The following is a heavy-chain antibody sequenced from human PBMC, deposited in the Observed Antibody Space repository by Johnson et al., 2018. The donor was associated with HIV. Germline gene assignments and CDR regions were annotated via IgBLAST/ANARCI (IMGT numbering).Heavy chain of an antibody. CDR2: ISGSGGST. D-gene: IGHD1-26*01. J-gene: IGHJ3*02. CDR1: GFTFSSYA. CDR3: AKERRAPRAFDI. Sequence: QVQLVESGGGLVQPGGSLKLSCAASGFTFSSYAMYWVRQAPGKGLEYVSAISGSGGSTYYADSVKGRFTISRDNSKNTLYLQMNSLRPEDTAVYYCAKERRAPRAFDIWGQGTMVTVSS. V-gene: IGHV3-64*04.